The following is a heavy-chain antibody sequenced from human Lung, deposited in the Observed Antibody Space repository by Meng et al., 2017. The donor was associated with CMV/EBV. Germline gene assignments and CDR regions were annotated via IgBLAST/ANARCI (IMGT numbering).Heavy chain of an antibody. D-gene: IGHD2-15*01. CDR1: GFIVSTKY. J-gene: IGHJ4*02. CDR2: IYSGGNT. Sequence: SCAVSGFIVSTKYMSWVRQAPGKGLEWVSTIYSGGNTYSADSVKGRFTISRDNSKNILYLQMKGLTAEDTAVYYCATEPGYSSAWDNWGQGTLVTGAS. V-gene: IGHV3-53*01. CDR3: ATEPGYSSAWDN.